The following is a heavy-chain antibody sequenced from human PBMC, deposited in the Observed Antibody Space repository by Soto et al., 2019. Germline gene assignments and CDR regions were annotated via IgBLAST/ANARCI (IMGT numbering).Heavy chain of an antibody. V-gene: IGHV3-20*04. CDR1: GFSMSGYS. CDR3: ARATQSYYDTSGYYSYVH. D-gene: IGHD3-22*01. Sequence: GGSLRLSCEASGFSMSGYSMCWVRQSAGKGLEWVAGINWNGGSKGYAESVKGRFTISRDNAKSSLYLQKNNLRAEDTSFYFCARATQSYYDTSGYYSYVHWGQGA. J-gene: IGHJ4*02. CDR2: INWNGGSK.